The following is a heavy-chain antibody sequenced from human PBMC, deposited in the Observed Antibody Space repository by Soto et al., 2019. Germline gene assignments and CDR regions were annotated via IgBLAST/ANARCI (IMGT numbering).Heavy chain of an antibody. D-gene: IGHD3-22*01. J-gene: IGHJ4*02. CDR1: GYSFTSYW. Sequence: GESLKISCKGSGYSFTSYWIGWVRQMPGKGLEWMGVIYPGDSDTRYSPSFQGQVTISADKSISTAYLQWSSLKASDTAMYYCARLCYYDSSGYYPGYFDYGGQGALVSVPS. CDR2: IYPGDSDT. CDR3: ARLCYYDSSGYYPGYFDY. V-gene: IGHV5-51*01.